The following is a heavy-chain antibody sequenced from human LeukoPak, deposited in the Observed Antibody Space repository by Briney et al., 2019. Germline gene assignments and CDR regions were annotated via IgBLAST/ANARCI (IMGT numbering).Heavy chain of an antibody. CDR3: ARECSSGWSRTFDI. CDR1: GFTFSSNT. V-gene: IGHV3-30-3*01. Sequence: PGGSLRLSCAASGFTFSSNTMHWVRQAPGKGLEWVTLISYDGSNKYYTDSVKGRFTISRDNSKNTLFLQMNSLRAEDTAVYFCARECSSGWSRTFDIWGQGTVVTVSS. CDR2: ISYDGSNK. J-gene: IGHJ3*02. D-gene: IGHD6-19*01.